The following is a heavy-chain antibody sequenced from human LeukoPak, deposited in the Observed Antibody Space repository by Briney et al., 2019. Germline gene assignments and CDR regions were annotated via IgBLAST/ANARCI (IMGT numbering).Heavy chain of an antibody. CDR1: GGSISSYY. D-gene: IGHD2-15*01. V-gene: IGHV4-59*12. Sequence: SETLSLTCTVSGGSISSYYWSWIRQPPGKGLEWIGYIYYSGSTNYNPSLKSRVTISVDTSKNQFSLELSSVTAADTAVYYCARDPSVVVVAATPRSYGMDVWGQGTTVTVSS. J-gene: IGHJ6*02. CDR3: ARDPSVVVVAATPRSYGMDV. CDR2: IYYSGST.